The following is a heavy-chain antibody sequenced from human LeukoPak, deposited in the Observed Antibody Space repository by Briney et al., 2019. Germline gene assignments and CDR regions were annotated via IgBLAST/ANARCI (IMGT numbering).Heavy chain of an antibody. CDR3: VRDHPITMIVVPSVY. D-gene: IGHD3-22*01. J-gene: IGHJ4*02. Sequence: ASVKVSCKASGYTFTIYGISWVRQAPGQGLEWMGWISAYNGNTNYAQKLQGRVTMTTDTSTSTAYMELRSLRSDDTAVYYCVRDHPITMIVVPSVYWGQGTLVTVSS. CDR2: ISAYNGNT. V-gene: IGHV1-18*01. CDR1: GYTFTIYG.